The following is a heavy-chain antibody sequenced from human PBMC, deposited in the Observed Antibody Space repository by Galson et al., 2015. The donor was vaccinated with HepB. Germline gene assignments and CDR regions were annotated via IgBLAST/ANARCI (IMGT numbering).Heavy chain of an antibody. CDR2: IRSKPNNYAT. Sequence: SLRLSCAASGFTFSGSAVHWVRQASGKGLEWVGRIRSKPNNYATVYAASVRGRFTISRDDSKNTAYLLMNSLRTEDTAVYYCSKLEDIGVLVTAFDYWGQGALVTVSS. CDR3: SKLEDIGVLVTAFDY. D-gene: IGHD3-3*01. CDR1: GFTFSGSA. V-gene: IGHV3-73*01. J-gene: IGHJ4*02.